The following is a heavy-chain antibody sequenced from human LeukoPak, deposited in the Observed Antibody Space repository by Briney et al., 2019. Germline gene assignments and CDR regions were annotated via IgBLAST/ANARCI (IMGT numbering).Heavy chain of an antibody. CDR2: TNHSGST. CDR1: GGSISGYY. D-gene: IGHD3-16*01. J-gene: IGHJ4*02. V-gene: IGHV4-34*01. CDR3: ARDRFDFGEYHFDQ. Sequence: SETLSLTCTVSGGSISGYYWSWIRQPPGKGLEWIGETNHSGSTNYNPSLKSRVTISVDTSKNQFSLKLSSVTAADTAVYYCARDRFDFGEYHFDQWGQGTLVTVSS.